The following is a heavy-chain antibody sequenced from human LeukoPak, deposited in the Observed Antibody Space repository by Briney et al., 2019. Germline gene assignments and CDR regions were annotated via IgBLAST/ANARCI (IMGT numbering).Heavy chain of an antibody. CDR1: GFTFSSYA. CDR3: ARDYY. J-gene: IGHJ4*02. CDR2: ISYDGSNK. Sequence: GGSLRLSCAASGFTFSSYAMHWVRQAPGKGLEWVAVISYDGSNKYYADSVKGRFTISRDNSKNTLYLQMNSLRAEDTAVYYCARDYYWGQGTLVTVSS. V-gene: IGHV3-30-3*01.